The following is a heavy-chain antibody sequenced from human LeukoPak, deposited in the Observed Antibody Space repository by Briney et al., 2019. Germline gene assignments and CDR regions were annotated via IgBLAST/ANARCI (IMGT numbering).Heavy chain of an antibody. CDR2: IYPGDSDT. D-gene: IGHD5-18*01. Sequence: KVSCKASDFTFTSYWIGWVRQMPGKGLEWMGIIYPGDSDTRYSPSFQGQVTISADKSISTAYLQWSSLKASDTAMYYCARRVRGYSYGQGYYYYYMDVWGKGTTVTVSS. CDR3: ARRVRGYSYGQGYYYYYMDV. J-gene: IGHJ6*03. CDR1: DFTFTSYW. V-gene: IGHV5-51*01.